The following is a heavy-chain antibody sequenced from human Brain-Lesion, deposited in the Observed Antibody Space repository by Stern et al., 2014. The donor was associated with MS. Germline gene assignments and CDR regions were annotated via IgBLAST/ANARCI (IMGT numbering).Heavy chain of an antibody. CDR3: AKEHARYDILTGPMDY. CDR2: IWYDGSNK. J-gene: IGHJ4*02. Sequence: QLVQSGGDVVQPGRSLRLSCAASGFTFSSYGMHWVRQAPGKGLEWVAIIWYDGSNKYYRDSVRGRFTISRDNSKNTLYLQMNSLRAEDTAVYYCAKEHARYDILTGPMDYWGQGTLVTVSS. V-gene: IGHV3-33*06. CDR1: GFTFSSYG. D-gene: IGHD3-9*01.